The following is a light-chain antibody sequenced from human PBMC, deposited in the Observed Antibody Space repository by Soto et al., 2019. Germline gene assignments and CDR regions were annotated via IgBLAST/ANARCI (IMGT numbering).Light chain of an antibody. CDR3: SSYTISSFPYV. CDR1: SSDVGGYNY. CDR2: EVS. V-gene: IGLV2-14*01. Sequence: QYVLTQPASVSGSPGQSITIYCTGTSSDVGGYNYVSWYQQHPGKAPKLMIYEVSNRPSGVSNRFSGSKSGNTASLTISGLQAEDEADDYCSSYTISSFPYVFGTGTQLTVL. J-gene: IGLJ1*01.